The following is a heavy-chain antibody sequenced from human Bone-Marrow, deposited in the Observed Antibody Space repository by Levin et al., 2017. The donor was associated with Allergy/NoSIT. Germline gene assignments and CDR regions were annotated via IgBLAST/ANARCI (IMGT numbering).Heavy chain of an antibody. V-gene: IGHV4-61*03. Sequence: GSLRLSCTVSSGSVNSDSYYWSWIRQPPGKGLEWIGYIYYNGNTFYNTSLKSRITISIDTSKNHFSLKLNSVTPSDTAIYYCARWKSINYQYYFDYWGQGIQVTVSS. J-gene: IGHJ4*02. D-gene: IGHD2-2*01. CDR2: IYYNGNT. CDR3: ARWKSINYQYYFDY. CDR1: SGSVNSDSYY.